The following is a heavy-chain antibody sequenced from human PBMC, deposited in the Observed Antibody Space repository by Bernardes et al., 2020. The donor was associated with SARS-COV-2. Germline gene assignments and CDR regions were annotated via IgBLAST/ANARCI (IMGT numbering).Heavy chain of an antibody. CDR2: ISSGGINI. CDR1: GFTFSSYE. V-gene: IGHV3-48*03. Sequence: GGSLRLSCAASGFTFSSYEMNWVRQAPGKGLEWVSYISSGGINIYYADSVKGRFTISRDNAKNSLYLQMNSLRAEDTAVYSCATLGGRGNWPHYYDGMDVWGQGTTVTVSS. CDR3: ATLGGRGNWPHYYDGMDV. D-gene: IGHD2-21*01. J-gene: IGHJ6*02.